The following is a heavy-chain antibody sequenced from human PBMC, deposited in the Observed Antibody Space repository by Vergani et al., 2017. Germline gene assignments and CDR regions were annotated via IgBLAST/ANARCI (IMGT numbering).Heavy chain of an antibody. CDR2: IDHTGRP. D-gene: IGHD1-1*01. J-gene: IGHJ6*03. V-gene: IGHV4-34*01. CDR3: ARESTEKNGHLYHYYYMGV. CDR1: GGSFTSYH. Sequence: QVQLQQWGGGLLKRSETLSLTCVVNGGSFTSYHWTWIRQSPGEGLEWVGDIDHTGRPDYNPSLKRRLSRPVHKSRNQFSLTLNSVTATDTAIYFCARESTEKNGHLYHYYYMGVLGQGTAVT.